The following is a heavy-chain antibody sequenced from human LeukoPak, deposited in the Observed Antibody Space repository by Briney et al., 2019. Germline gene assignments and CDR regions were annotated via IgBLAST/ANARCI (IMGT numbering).Heavy chain of an antibody. CDR3: ARQATCSDNCYYRHFDL. Sequence: GGSLRLSCAASGFTFGSYTMNWVRQAPGKGLEWVSYTTSSAKTIYYADSVEGRFTISRDNAKNSLYLQMSSLRAEDTAVYYCARQATCSDNCYYRHFDLWGQGTMVTVSS. CDR1: GFTFGSYT. V-gene: IGHV3-48*01. J-gene: IGHJ4*02. D-gene: IGHD2-21*01. CDR2: TTSSAKTI.